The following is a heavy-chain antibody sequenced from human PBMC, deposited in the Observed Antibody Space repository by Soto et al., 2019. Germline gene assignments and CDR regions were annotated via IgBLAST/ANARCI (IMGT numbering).Heavy chain of an antibody. CDR1: GGTFSSYA. Sequence: SVKVSCKASGGTFSSYAISWVRQAPGQGLEWMGGIIPIFGTANYAQKFQGRVTITADESTSTAYMELSSLRSEDTTVYYCARYCSSTSCYGSLYFDLWGRGTLVTV. J-gene: IGHJ2*01. CDR2: IIPIFGTA. V-gene: IGHV1-69*13. D-gene: IGHD2-2*01. CDR3: ARYCSSTSCYGSLYFDL.